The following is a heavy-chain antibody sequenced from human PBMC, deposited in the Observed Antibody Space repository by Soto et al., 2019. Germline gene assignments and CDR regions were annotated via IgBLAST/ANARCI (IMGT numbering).Heavy chain of an antibody. V-gene: IGHV5-10-1*01. J-gene: IGHJ3*02. Sequence: GESLKISGKGSGYSFTSYRISWVRQMPGKGLEWMGRIDPSDSYTNYSPSFQGHVTISADKSISTAYLQWSSLKASDTAMYYCARGAADYGDAFDIWGQGTTVTVSS. CDR2: IDPSDSYT. D-gene: IGHD4-17*01. CDR1: GYSFTSYR. CDR3: ARGAADYGDAFDI.